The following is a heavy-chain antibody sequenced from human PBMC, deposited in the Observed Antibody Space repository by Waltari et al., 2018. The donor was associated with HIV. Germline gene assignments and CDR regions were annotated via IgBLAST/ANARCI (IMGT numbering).Heavy chain of an antibody. CDR3: AKDRGRWLQLRYFDY. D-gene: IGHD5-12*01. CDR1: GFTFDDYA. CDR2: ISWNSGNI. Sequence: EVQLVESGGGLVQPGRSLRLSCAASGFTFDDYAMHWVRQAPGKGLEWVSGISWNSGNIGDADSVKGRFTISRENTKDSLYLQMNSLRPEDTALYYCAKDRGRWLQLRYFDYWGQGTLVTVSS. V-gene: IGHV3-9*01. J-gene: IGHJ4*02.